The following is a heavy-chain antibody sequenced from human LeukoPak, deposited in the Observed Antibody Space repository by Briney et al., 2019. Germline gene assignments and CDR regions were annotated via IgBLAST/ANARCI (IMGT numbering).Heavy chain of an antibody. CDR3: ARERDIGMASALDY. CDR2: INPNSGDT. Sequence: ASVKVSCKPSGYTFTGYYMHWVRQAPGLGLEWMGWINPNSGDTNYAQKFQGRVTMTRDTSISTAYMELSRLRSDDTAVYYCARERDIGMASALDYWGQGTLVTVSS. CDR1: GYTFTGYY. D-gene: IGHD5-24*01. V-gene: IGHV1-2*02. J-gene: IGHJ4*02.